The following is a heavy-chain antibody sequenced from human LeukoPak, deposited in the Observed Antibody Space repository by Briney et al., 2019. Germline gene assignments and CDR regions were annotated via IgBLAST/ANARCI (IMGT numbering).Heavy chain of an antibody. J-gene: IGHJ6*02. V-gene: IGHV3-30*18. Sequence: PGGSLRLSCAASGFTFSSYGMHWVRQAPGKGLEWVAAISYDGSDNYYAGSVKGRFTISKDNSKNTLSLQMNSLRAEDTAVFFCAKDLRYCSGTSCYEASGMDVWGQGTTVTVSS. D-gene: IGHD2-2*01. CDR1: GFTFSSYG. CDR2: ISYDGSDN. CDR3: AKDLRYCSGTSCYEASGMDV.